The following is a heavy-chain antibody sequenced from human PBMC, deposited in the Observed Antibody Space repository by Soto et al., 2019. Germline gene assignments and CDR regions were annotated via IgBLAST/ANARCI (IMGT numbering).Heavy chain of an antibody. V-gene: IGHV1-18*01. CDR1: GYTFTSYG. CDR2: ISAYNGNT. D-gene: IGHD3-22*01. Sequence: GASVKVSCKAFGYTFTSYGISWVRQAPGQGLEWMGWISAYNGNTNYAQKLQGRVTMTTDTSTSTAYMELRSLRSDDTAVYYCARDWGYYDSSAIPLHFDYWGQGTLVTSPQ. CDR3: ARDWGYYDSSAIPLHFDY. J-gene: IGHJ4*02.